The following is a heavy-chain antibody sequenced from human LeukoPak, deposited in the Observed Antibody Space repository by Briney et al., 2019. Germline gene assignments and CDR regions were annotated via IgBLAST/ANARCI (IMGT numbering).Heavy chain of an antibody. D-gene: IGHD3-16*01. Sequence: SETLSLTCTVSGGSINSGYYWSWLRQHPGRGLEWIGYIYYNGDTYYNPSLKSRITMSTDASKNQFSLRLSSVTAADTAVYYCARGGGEPVFDYWGQGTLVTVSS. J-gene: IGHJ4*02. V-gene: IGHV4-31*03. CDR3: ARGGGEPVFDY. CDR1: GGSINSGYY. CDR2: IYYNGDT.